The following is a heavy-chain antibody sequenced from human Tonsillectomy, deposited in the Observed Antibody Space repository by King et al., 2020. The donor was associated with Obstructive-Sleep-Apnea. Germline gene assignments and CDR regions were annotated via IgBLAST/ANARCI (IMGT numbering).Heavy chain of an antibody. CDR1: GGSISSYY. J-gene: IGHJ6*02. V-gene: IGHV4-59*01. CDR2: LYYSGNT. D-gene: IGHD2/OR15-2a*01. Sequence: QLQESGPGLVKPSETLSLTCTVSGGSISSYYWSWLRQPPGKGLAWIGYLYYSGNTNYNPSLKSRVTISVDTSKNQFSLKLSSVTAADTAVYYCARGGTTSGSYYGMDVWGQGTTVTVSS. CDR3: ARGGTTSGSYYGMDV.